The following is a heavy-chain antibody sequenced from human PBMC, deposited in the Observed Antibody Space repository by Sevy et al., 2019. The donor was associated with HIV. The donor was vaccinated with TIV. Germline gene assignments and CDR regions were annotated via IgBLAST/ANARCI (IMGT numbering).Heavy chain of an antibody. J-gene: IGHJ6*02. Sequence: GGSLRLSCAASGFTFSSYSMNWVRQAPGKGLEWVSYISSSSSTIYYADSVKGRFTISRENAKNSLYLQMNSLRAEDTAVYYCASAGYCSSTSCYAYYYYYYGMDVWGQGTTVTVSS. V-gene: IGHV3-48*01. CDR2: ISSSSSTI. D-gene: IGHD2-2*03. CDR1: GFTFSSYS. CDR3: ASAGYCSSTSCYAYYYYYYGMDV.